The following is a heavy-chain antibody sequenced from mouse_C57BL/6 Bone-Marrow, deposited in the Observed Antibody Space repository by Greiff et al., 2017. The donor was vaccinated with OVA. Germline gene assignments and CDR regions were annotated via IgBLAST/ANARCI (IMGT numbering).Heavy chain of an antibody. CDR1: GFSLTSYG. V-gene: IGHV2-5*01. CDR2: IWRGGST. CDR3: AKNSLYYYGNWYFDV. J-gene: IGHJ1*03. Sequence: VQGVESGPGLVQPSQSLSITCTVSGFSLTSYGVHWVRQSPGKGLEWLGVIWRGGSTDYNAAFMSRLSITKDNSKSQVFFKMNSLQADDTAIYYCAKNSLYYYGNWYFDVWGTGTTVTVSS. D-gene: IGHD1-1*01.